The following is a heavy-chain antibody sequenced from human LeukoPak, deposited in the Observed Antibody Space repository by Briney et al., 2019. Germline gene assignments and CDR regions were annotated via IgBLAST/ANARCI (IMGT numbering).Heavy chain of an antibody. Sequence: GGSLRLSCAASGFTFSSYSMNWVRQAPGKGLQWVSYIAGNTIYYADSVKGRFTISRDNARNSLYLQMNSLRDDDTAVYYCARDRDSSFDYWGQGTLVTVSS. D-gene: IGHD6-6*01. CDR1: GFTFSSYS. V-gene: IGHV3-48*02. J-gene: IGHJ4*02. CDR3: ARDRDSSFDY. CDR2: IAGNTI.